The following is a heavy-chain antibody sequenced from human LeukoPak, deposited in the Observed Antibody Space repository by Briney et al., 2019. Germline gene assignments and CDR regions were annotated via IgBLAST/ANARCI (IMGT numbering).Heavy chain of an antibody. CDR2: ISGSGGST. CDR3: AKDKAVVVAATPFDY. Sequence: GGSLRLSCAASGFTFSSYAMSWVRQAPGKGLEWVSAISGSGGSTYYADSVKGRFTISRDNSKNTLYLQRNSLRAEDTAVYYCAKDKAVVVAATPFDYWGQGTLVTVSS. CDR1: GFTFSSYA. D-gene: IGHD2-15*01. V-gene: IGHV3-23*01. J-gene: IGHJ4*02.